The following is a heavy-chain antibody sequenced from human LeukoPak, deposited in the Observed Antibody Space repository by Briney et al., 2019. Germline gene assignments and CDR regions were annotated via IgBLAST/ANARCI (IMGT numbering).Heavy chain of an antibody. J-gene: IGHJ4*02. CDR3: ARGGGELLLDY. CDR1: GGAISTFF. D-gene: IGHD1-26*01. CDR2: IYTSGTT. Sequence: PSETLSLTCTVSGGAISTFFWTWIRQSAGKGLEWIGRIYTSGTTNYNPSLRSRLIMSIDTSNKQFSMNLSSVTAADTAVYYCARGGGELLLDYWGQGTLVTVSS. V-gene: IGHV4-4*07.